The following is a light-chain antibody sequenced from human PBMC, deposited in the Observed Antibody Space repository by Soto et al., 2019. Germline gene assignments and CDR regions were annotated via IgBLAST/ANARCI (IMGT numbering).Light chain of an antibody. V-gene: IGKV3-20*01. J-gene: IGKJ2*01. CDR2: GSS. Sequence: EIVLTQSPGTLSLSPGERATLSCRASQSVSSDYLAWYQQKPGQAPMLLIYGSSNSTTGIPDRISGSGSGKDSPPTSSRLEHEDFAVYYRQQYSNSFYTFGQGTKLEIK. CDR1: QSVSSDY. CDR3: QQYSNSFYT.